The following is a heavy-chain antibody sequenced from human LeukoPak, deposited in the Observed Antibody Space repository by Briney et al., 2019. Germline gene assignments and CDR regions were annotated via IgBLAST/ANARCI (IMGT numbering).Heavy chain of an antibody. CDR3: AKGTCIRRRCYGNAFDI. J-gene: IGHJ3*02. CDR1: GFIFNNYA. V-gene: IGHV3-23*01. CDR2: ITNTGDRT. Sequence: PGGSLTLSCIASGFIFNNYAMSWVRQAPGKGREWVSTITNTGDRTNYADSVKGRFTISRDNSNNTLSLQMNSLRAEDTAIYYCAKGTCIRRRCYGNAFDIWGQGTVVTVSS. D-gene: IGHD3-3*02.